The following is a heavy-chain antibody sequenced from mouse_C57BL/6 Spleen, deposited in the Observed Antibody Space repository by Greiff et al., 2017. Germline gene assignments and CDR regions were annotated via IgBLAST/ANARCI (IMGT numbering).Heavy chain of an antibody. Sequence: VQLQQPGAELVKPGASVKLSCKASGYTFTSYWMQWVNQRPGQGLEWIGEIDPSDSYTNYNQKFKGKATLTVDTSSSTAYMQLSSLTSEDSAVYYCAILRFAYWGQGTLVTVSA. CDR1: GYTFTSYW. CDR3: AILRFAY. CDR2: IDPSDSYT. J-gene: IGHJ3*01. V-gene: IGHV1-50*01.